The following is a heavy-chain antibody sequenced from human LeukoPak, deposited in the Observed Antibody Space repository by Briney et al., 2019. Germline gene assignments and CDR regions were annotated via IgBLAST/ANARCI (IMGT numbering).Heavy chain of an antibody. V-gene: IGHV3-21*01. CDR3: ARYYVWGTNDAFDI. Sequence: GGSLRLSCAASGFTFSTYSMNWFRQAPGKGLEWVSSITGSSSFIYYADSVRGRFTISRDNAKNSLHLQMNSLRAEDTAVYYCARYYVWGTNDAFDIWGQGTMVTVSS. CDR2: ITGSSSFI. J-gene: IGHJ3*02. D-gene: IGHD3-16*01. CDR1: GFTFSTYS.